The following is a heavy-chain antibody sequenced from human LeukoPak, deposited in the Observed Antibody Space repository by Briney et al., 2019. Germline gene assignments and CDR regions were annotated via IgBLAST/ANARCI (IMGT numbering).Heavy chain of an antibody. CDR2: IYYSGST. J-gene: IGHJ4*02. Sequence: SETLSLTCTVSGGSISSGDYYWSWIRQPPGKGLEWIGYIYYSGSTYYNPSLKSRVTISVDTSKNQFSLKLSSVTAADTAVYYCARCIHNYDILTTQGEYYFDYWGQGTLVTVSS. CDR3: ARCIHNYDILTTQGEYYFDY. V-gene: IGHV4-30-4*01. CDR1: GGSISSGDYY. D-gene: IGHD3-9*01.